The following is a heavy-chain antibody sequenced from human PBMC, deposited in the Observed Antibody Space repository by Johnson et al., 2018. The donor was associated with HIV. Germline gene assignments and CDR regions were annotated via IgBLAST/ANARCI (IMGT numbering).Heavy chain of an antibody. CDR3: ARAYGGEIFGVVTYAFDI. D-gene: IGHD3-3*01. V-gene: IGHV3-30*04. Sequence: QVQLVESGGGVVQPGRSLRLSCAASGFTFSRYAMHWVRQAPGKGLEWVAVISYDGSNKYYADSVKGRFTISRDNSKNTLYLQMNSLRAEDTAVYYCARAYGGEIFGVVTYAFDIWGQGTMVTVSS. CDR1: GFTFSRYA. J-gene: IGHJ3*02. CDR2: ISYDGSNK.